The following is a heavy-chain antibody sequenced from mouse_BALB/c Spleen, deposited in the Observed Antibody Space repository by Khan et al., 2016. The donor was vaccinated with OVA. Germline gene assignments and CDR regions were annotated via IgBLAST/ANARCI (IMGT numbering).Heavy chain of an antibody. CDR1: GYTFTTAG. Sequence: QIQLVQSGPELKKPGETVRISCKASGYTFTTAGIQWVQKMPGKGLKWIGWINTHSGVPKYAEDFKGRFAFSLEISVNTAYLQITNLKNEDTATYFCGIGGSANYPNFGGVMEYWGQGTSVTVSS. J-gene: IGHJ4*01. CDR3: GIGGSANYPNFGGVMEY. D-gene: IGHD1-1*02. V-gene: IGHV9-4*02. CDR2: INTHSGVP.